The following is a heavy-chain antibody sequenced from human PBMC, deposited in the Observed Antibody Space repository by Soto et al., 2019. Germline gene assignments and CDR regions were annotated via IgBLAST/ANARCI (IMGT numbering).Heavy chain of an antibody. Sequence: ASVKVSCKASGYTFTTYDISWVRQAPGQRLEWMGRISTYNGNTNYPQSLQGRLTMTTDTSTTTAYMELRNLRSDDTAVYYCARDPYHVLMVNAPNLYGMDVWGQGTTVTVS. D-gene: IGHD2-8*01. CDR1: GYTFTTYD. J-gene: IGHJ6*02. CDR3: ARDPYHVLMVNAPNLYGMDV. V-gene: IGHV1-18*01. CDR2: ISTYNGNT.